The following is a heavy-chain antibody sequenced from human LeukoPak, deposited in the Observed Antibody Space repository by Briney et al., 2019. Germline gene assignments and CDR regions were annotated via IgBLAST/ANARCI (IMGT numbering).Heavy chain of an antibody. V-gene: IGHV5-51*01. CDR1: GYSFTSYW. Sequence: GESLKISCNGSGYSFTSYWIGWVRHMPGKGLEWMGIIYHGDSDTRYSSSFQGQVTISADKSISTAYLQWSSLKASDTAMYYWARLLRYYGSGRHFDYWGQGTLVTVSS. J-gene: IGHJ4*02. CDR3: ARLLRYYGSGRHFDY. CDR2: IYHGDSDT. D-gene: IGHD3-10*01.